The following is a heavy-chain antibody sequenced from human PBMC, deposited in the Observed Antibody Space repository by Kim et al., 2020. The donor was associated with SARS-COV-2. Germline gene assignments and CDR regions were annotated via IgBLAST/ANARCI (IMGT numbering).Heavy chain of an antibody. V-gene: IGHV1-3*01. CDR2: INAGNGNT. CDR1: GYTFTSYA. Sequence: ASVKVSCKASGYTFTSYAMHWVRQAPGQRLEWMGWINAGNGNTKYSQKFQGRVTITRDTSASTAYMELSSLRSEDTAVYYCVRVREGIRFYDFLTGWSKDAFDIWGQGTMVTVSS. D-gene: IGHD3-9*01. J-gene: IGHJ3*02. CDR3: VRVREGIRFYDFLTGWSKDAFDI.